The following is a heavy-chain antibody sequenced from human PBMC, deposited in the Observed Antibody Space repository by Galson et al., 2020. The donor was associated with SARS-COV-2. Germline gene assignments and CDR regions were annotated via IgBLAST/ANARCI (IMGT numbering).Heavy chain of an antibody. Sequence: GGSLRLSCAASGFTFSSYGMHWVRQAPGKGLEWVAVIWYDGSNKYYADSVKGRFTISRDNSKNTLYLQMNSLRAEDTAVYYCARGKVAVVTAIRNFDYWGQGTLVTVSS. CDR1: GFTFSSYG. V-gene: IGHV3-33*01. D-gene: IGHD2-21*02. J-gene: IGHJ4*02. CDR2: IWYDGSNK. CDR3: ARGKVAVVTAIRNFDY.